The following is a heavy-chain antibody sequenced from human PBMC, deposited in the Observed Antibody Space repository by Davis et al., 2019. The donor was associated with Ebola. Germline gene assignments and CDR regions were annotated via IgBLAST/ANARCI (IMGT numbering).Heavy chain of an antibody. D-gene: IGHD4-11*01. J-gene: IGHJ6*02. CDR2: ISGSGGST. CDR3: ARTMTTATPRGYYSSYGMDV. Sequence: PGGSLRLSCAASGFTFSSYAMSWVRQAPGKGLEWVSAISGSGGSTYYADSVRGRFTISRDNAKNSLYLQMNSLRAEDTAVYYCARTMTTATPRGYYSSYGMDVWGQGTTVTVSS. V-gene: IGHV3-23*01. CDR1: GFTFSSYA.